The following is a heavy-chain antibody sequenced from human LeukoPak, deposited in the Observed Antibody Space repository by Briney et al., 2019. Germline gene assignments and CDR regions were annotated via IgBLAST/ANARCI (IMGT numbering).Heavy chain of an antibody. CDR3: ARLRSGLDY. J-gene: IGHJ4*02. CDR2: ISWNSGNI. Sequence: GGSLRLSCAASGFTFDDYAMHWVRQAPGKGLEWVSGISWNSGNIVYADSVKGRFTISRDNAKNSLYLQMNSLRVEDTALYYCARLRSGLDYWGQGTLVTVSS. CDR1: GFTFDDYA. V-gene: IGHV3-9*01. D-gene: IGHD3-3*01.